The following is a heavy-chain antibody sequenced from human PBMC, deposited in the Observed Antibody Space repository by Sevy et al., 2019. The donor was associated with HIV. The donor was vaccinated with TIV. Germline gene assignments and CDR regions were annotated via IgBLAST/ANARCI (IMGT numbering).Heavy chain of an antibody. V-gene: IGHV3-72*01. CDR3: ATHAGIAAAGRVFDY. J-gene: IGHJ4*02. Sequence: EGSLRLSCAASGFTFSDHYMEWVRQAPGKELEWVGRTRNKADSYTTEYAASVKGRFTISRDDSKNSLYLQMNSLKTEDTAVYYCATHAGIAAAGRVFDYWGQGSLVTVSS. CDR1: GFTFSDHY. D-gene: IGHD6-13*01. CDR2: TRNKADSYTT.